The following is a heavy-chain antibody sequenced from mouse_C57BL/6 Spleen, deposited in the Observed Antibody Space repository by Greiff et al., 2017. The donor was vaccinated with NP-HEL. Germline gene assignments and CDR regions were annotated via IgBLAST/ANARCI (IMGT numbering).Heavy chain of an antibody. CDR3: TSQYGEEAMDD. CDR2: ISSGGDYI. CDR1: GFTFSSYA. V-gene: IGHV5-9-1*02. J-gene: IGHJ4*01. Sequence: EVKLMESGEGLVKPGGSLKLSCAASGFTFSSYAMSWVRQTPEKRLEWVAYISSGGDYIYYADTVKGRFTISRDNARNTLYLQMSSLKSEDTAMYYCTSQYGEEAMDDWGQGASVTVSS. D-gene: IGHD1-1*01.